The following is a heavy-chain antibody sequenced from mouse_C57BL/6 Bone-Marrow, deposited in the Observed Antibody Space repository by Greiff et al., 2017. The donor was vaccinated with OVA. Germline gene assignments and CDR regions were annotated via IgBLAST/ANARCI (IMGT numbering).Heavy chain of an antibody. J-gene: IGHJ1*03. CDR2: IRNKANNHAT. CDR1: GFTFSDAW. CDR3: TRDEGYFDV. V-gene: IGHV6-6*01. Sequence: EVKVEESGGGLVQPGGSMKLSCAASGFTFSDAWMDWVRQSPEKGLEWVAEIRNKANNHATYYAESVKGRFTISRDDSNSSVYLQMNSLRAEDTGIYYCTRDEGYFDVWGTGTTVTVSS.